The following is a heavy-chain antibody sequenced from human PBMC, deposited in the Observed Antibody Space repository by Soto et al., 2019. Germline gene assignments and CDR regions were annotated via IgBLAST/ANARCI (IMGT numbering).Heavy chain of an antibody. J-gene: IGHJ6*02. CDR3: ARAVSWHFYYCYGMDV. CDR2: IYHSGST. CDR1: GGSISSRNC. D-gene: IGHD6-13*01. Sequence: SETLSLTCAVSGGSISSRNCCSWVRQPPGKGLEWIGEIYHSGSTNYNPSLKSRVTISVDKSKNQFSLKLSSVTAADTAMYYCARAVSWHFYYCYGMDVWGQGTTVT. V-gene: IGHV4-4*02.